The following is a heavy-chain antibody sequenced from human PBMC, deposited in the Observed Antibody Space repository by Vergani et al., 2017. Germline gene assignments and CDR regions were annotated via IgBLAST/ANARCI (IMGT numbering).Heavy chain of an antibody. CDR3: ALIGELGWDQLGAFDI. CDR2: IFSNDEK. CDR1: GFSLSNARMG. Sequence: QVTLKESGPVLVKPTETLTLTCTVSGFSLSNARMGVSWIRQPPGKALEWLAHIFSNDEKSYSTSLKSRLTISKDTSKSQVVLTMTNMDPVDTATYYCALIGELGWDQLGAFDIWGQGTMVTVSS. D-gene: IGHD1-1*01. V-gene: IGHV2-26*01. J-gene: IGHJ3*02.